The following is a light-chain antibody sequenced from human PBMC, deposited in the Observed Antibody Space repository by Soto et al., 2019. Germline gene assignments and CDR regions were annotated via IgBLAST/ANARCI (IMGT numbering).Light chain of an antibody. V-gene: IGLV2-14*01. J-gene: IGLJ2*01. Sequence: QSALTQPASVAGSPGQSIIISCTGTSSDVGGYNYVSWYQQHPGKAPKLMIYEVSNRPSGVSNRFSGSKSGNTASLTISGLQAEDEADYYCSSYTSTSTRVFGGGTKLTVL. CDR3: SSYTSTSTRV. CDR1: SSDVGGYNY. CDR2: EVS.